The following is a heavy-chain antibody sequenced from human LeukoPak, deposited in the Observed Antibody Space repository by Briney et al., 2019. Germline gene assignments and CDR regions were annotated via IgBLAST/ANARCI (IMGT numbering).Heavy chain of an antibody. J-gene: IGHJ4*02. Sequence: ASVKVSCKASGGTFSSYAIHWVRQAPGQRLEWMGRINAGNGNTKYSQKFQGRVTITRDTSASTAYMELSSLRSEDTALYYCASGLITMVQGATDFWGQGTLVTVSS. CDR2: INAGNGNT. D-gene: IGHD3-10*01. CDR3: ASGLITMVQGATDF. CDR1: GGTFSSYA. V-gene: IGHV1-3*01.